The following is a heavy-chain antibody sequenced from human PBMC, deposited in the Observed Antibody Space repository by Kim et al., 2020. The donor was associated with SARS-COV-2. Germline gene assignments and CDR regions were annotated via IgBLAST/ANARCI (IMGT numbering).Heavy chain of an antibody. V-gene: IGHV4-39*02. D-gene: IGHD5-12*01. CDR2: IYHSGNT. CDR3: ARRGGGYDY. Sequence: SETLSLTCTVSGGSIGSSNCYWGWIRQPPGKGLEWIGNIYHSGNTYYNPSLKSRATISVDTSKNHFSLRLSSVTAADTAVYYCARRGGGYDYWGQGTLVT. J-gene: IGHJ4*02. CDR1: GGSIGSSNCY.